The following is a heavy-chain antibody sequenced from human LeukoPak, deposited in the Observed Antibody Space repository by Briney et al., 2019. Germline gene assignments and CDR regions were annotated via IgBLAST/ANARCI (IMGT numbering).Heavy chain of an antibody. CDR2: IYPDDSDT. Sequence: GESLKISCEGSGYSFTNYWIGWVREMPGKGREWMGIIYPDDSDTRYSPSFQGQVTISADKSIGTAYLQWSSLKASDTAMYYCAIGGDSSTSCYRCFNYWGQGTLVTVSS. CDR1: GYSFTNYW. J-gene: IGHJ4*02. V-gene: IGHV5-51*01. CDR3: AIGGDSSTSCYRCFNY. D-gene: IGHD2-2*01.